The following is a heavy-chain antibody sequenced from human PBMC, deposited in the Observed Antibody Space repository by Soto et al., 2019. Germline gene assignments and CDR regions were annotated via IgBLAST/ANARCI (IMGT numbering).Heavy chain of an antibody. D-gene: IGHD2-8*01. J-gene: IGHJ4*02. V-gene: IGHV3-30*18. CDR3: AKAGYIVLMVYALGGYFDY. CDR1: GFTFSSYG. Sequence: GSLRLSCAASGFTFSSYGMHWVRQAPGKGLEWVAVISYDGSNKYYADSVKGRFTISRDNSKNTLYLQMNSLRAEDTAVYYCAKAGYIVLMVYALGGYFDYWGQGTLVTVSS. CDR2: ISYDGSNK.